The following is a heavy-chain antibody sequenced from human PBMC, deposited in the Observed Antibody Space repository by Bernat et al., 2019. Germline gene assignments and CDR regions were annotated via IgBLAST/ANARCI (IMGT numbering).Heavy chain of an antibody. CDR2: ISSNGGST. CDR3: AKERHDSSGYYVGMDV. V-gene: IGHV3-64D*06. J-gene: IGHJ6*02. CDR1: GFTFSSYA. Sequence: EVQLVESGGGLVQPGGSLRLSCSASGFTFSSYAMHWVRQAPGKGLEYVSAISSNGGSTYYADSVKGRFTISRDNSKNTLYLQMSSLRAEDTAVYYCAKERHDSSGYYVGMDVWGQGTTVTVSS. D-gene: IGHD3-22*01.